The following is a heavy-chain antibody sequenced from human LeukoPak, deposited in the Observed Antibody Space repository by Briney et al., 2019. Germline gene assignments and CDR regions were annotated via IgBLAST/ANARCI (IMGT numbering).Heavy chain of an antibody. Sequence: GESLKISCKGSGYTFTSCWIGWVRQLPGKGLEWMGFIYPGDSDTRYSPSFQGQVTISADKSITTAYLQWSSLKASDTAMYYCATYYSDTGGYYYSRYWGQGTPVTVSS. V-gene: IGHV5-51*01. CDR3: ATYYSDTGGYYYSRY. D-gene: IGHD3-22*01. CDR2: IYPGDSDT. J-gene: IGHJ4*02. CDR1: GYTFTSCW.